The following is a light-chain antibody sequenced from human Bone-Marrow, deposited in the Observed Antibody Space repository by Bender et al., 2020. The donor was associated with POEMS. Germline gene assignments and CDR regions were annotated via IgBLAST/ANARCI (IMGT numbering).Light chain of an antibody. Sequence: QSVLTQPPSASGTPGQRVTISCSGSSSKFGSYPVNWYQQLPGAAPKLVIFNNSQRPSGVPDRFSGSNSGTSACLAISGLLSDDEDDFYCETWDDSLNGWVFGGGTKLTVL. CDR1: SSKFGSYP. CDR2: NNS. J-gene: IGLJ3*02. CDR3: ETWDDSLNGWV. V-gene: IGLV1-44*01.